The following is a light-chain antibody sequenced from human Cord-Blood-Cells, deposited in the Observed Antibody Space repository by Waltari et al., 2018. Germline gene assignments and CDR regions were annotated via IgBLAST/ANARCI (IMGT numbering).Light chain of an antibody. V-gene: IGLV2-14*01. CDR3: SSYTSSSVV. CDR1: SSDVGGYNS. Sequence: QSALTQPASVSGSPGQSITIPCTGTSSDVGGYNSVSWYQQHPGKAPKLMIYEVSNRPSGVSNRFSGSKSGNTASLTISGLQAEDEADYYCSSYTSSSVVFGGGTKLTVL. CDR2: EVS. J-gene: IGLJ2*01.